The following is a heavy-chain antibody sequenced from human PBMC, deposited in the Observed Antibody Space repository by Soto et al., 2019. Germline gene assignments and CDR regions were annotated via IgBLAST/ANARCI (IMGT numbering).Heavy chain of an antibody. CDR3: ARAGGTTVTGLWHFDS. J-gene: IGHJ4*02. CDR2: IWYEGTQK. D-gene: IGHD4-17*01. CDR1: GFTFNTYS. V-gene: IGHV3-33*01. Sequence: QVQLEESGGGVVQPGRSLRLSCEASGFTFNTYSMHWVRQPPGKGLEWLAAIWYEGTQKYYADSVKGRFIISRDNSKKTLDLEMNSLRAEDTAVYYCARAGGTTVTGLWHFDSWGQGTLVTVSS.